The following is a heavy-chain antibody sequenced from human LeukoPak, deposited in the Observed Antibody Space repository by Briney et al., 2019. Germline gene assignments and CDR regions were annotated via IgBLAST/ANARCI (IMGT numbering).Heavy chain of an antibody. Sequence: SETLSLTCTVSGGSISSGGYYWSWLRQHPGKGLEWIGYIYYSGSTYYNPSLKSRVTISVDTSKNQFSLKLSSVTAADTAVYYCARDGVGVGATTGFDYWGQGTLVTVSS. CDR1: GGSISSGGYY. V-gene: IGHV4-31*03. CDR2: IYYSGST. J-gene: IGHJ4*02. CDR3: ARDGVGVGATTGFDY. D-gene: IGHD1-26*01.